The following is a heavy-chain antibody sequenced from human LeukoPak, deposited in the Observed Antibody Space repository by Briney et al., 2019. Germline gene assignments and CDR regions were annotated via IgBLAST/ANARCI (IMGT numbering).Heavy chain of an antibody. CDR2: VNPNSGGT. Sequence: LGASVKVSCKASGFTFTGYYIHWVRQAPGQGLEWMGWVNPNSGGTKYAQKFQGRVSMTSDTSISTAYMELSRLTSDDTAVYYCARDTYGGNWSLGYWGQGTLVTVSS. CDR1: GFTFTGYY. CDR3: ARDTYGGNWSLGY. V-gene: IGHV1-2*03. D-gene: IGHD4-23*01. J-gene: IGHJ4*02.